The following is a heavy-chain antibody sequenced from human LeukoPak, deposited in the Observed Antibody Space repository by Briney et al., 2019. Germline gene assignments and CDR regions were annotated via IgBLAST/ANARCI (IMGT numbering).Heavy chain of an antibody. CDR3: ARDRSSGYSYTFDY. Sequence: GGSLRLSCVGYGLTFSTYWMSWVRQAPGKGLEWVANIEQDGSEKYYVDSVKGRFTISRDNAKNSLYLQLNSLRAEDTAVYYCARDRSSGYSYTFDYWGQGTLVTVSS. CDR2: IEQDGSEK. D-gene: IGHD5-18*01. V-gene: IGHV3-7*01. CDR1: GLTFSTYW. J-gene: IGHJ4*02.